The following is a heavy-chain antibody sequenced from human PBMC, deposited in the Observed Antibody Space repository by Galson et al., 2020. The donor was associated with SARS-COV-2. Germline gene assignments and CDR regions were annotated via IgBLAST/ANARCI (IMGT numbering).Heavy chain of an antibody. CDR1: GGSFSAYY. CDR2: INHSGST. V-gene: IGHV4-34*01. CDR3: ARGLVGLLWFGELAGGDWFDP. D-gene: IGHD3-10*01. J-gene: IGHJ5*02. Sequence: SETLSLTCAVYGGSFSAYYWSWIRQPPGKGLEWIGEINHSGSTNYNPSLKSRVTISVDTSKNQFSLKLSAVTAADTAVYYFARGLVGLLWFGELAGGDWFDPWGQGTLVTVSS.